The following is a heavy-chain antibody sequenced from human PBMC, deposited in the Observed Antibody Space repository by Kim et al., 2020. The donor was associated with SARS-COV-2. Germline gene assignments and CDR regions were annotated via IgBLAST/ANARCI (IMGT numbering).Heavy chain of an antibody. Sequence: SETLSLTCTVSGGSISSGGYYWSWIRQHPGKGLEWIGYIYDSGSTYYNPSLKSRVTISVDTSKNQFSLKLSSVTAADTAVYYCARDGYYDSSGYAGRYAFDIWGQGTMVTVSS. V-gene: IGHV4-31*03. D-gene: IGHD3-22*01. CDR2: IYDSGST. CDR1: GGSISSGGYY. CDR3: ARDGYYDSSGYAGRYAFDI. J-gene: IGHJ3*02.